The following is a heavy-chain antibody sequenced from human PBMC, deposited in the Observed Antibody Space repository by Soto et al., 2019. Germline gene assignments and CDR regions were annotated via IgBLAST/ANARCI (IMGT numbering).Heavy chain of an antibody. Sequence: QVQLVESGGGVVQPGRSLRLSCAASGFPFTTYGMHWVREGPGEGLEWVAVISYDGSNRYYADSVKGRFTISRDNSKNTLYLQMNDLRPEDTALYYCVGGQYYFDYRGPGTLVTVSS. J-gene: IGHJ4*02. D-gene: IGHD3-10*01. CDR1: GFPFTTYG. CDR3: VGGQYYFDY. CDR2: ISYDGSNR. V-gene: IGHV3-30*03.